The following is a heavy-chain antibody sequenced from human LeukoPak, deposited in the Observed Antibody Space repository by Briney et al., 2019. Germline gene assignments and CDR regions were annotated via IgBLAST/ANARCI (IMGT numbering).Heavy chain of an antibody. J-gene: IGHJ5*02. CDR2: IIPILGIA. V-gene: IGHV1-69*04. Sequence: SVKVPCKASGGTFSSYAISWVRQAPGQGLEWMGRIIPILGIANYAQKFQGRVTITADKSTSTAYMELSSLRSEDTAVYYCARDPPYCGGDCYLNWFDPWGQGTLVTVSS. CDR3: ARDPPYCGGDCYLNWFDP. D-gene: IGHD2-21*02. CDR1: GGTFSSYA.